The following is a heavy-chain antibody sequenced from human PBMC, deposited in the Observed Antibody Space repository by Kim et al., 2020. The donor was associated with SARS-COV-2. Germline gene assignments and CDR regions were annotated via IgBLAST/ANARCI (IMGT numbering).Heavy chain of an antibody. V-gene: IGHV6-1*01. Sequence: SQTLSLTCAISGDSVSSNSAWNWIRQSPSRGLEWLGRTYYRSKWYNDYAVSVKSRITINPDTSKNQFSLQLNSVTPEDTAVYYCVRRRAALGAFDYWGQGTLVTVSS. CDR1: GDSVSSNSA. CDR3: VRRRAALGAFDY. CDR2: TYYRSKWYN. D-gene: IGHD6-13*01. J-gene: IGHJ4*02.